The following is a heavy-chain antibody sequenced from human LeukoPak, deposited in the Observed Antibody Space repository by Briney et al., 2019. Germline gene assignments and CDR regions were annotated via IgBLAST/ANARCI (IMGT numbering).Heavy chain of an antibody. CDR2: ISSSSSYI. J-gene: IGHJ6*02. V-gene: IGHV3-21*01. CDR3: ARGSPYCSSTSCHYGMDV. D-gene: IGHD2-2*01. CDR1: GFTFRSYS. Sequence: GGSLRLSCAASGFTFRSYSMNWVRQAPGKGLEWVSSISSSSSYIYYAHSVKGRFTISRDNAKNSLYLQMNSLRAEDTAVYYCARGSPYCSSTSCHYGMDVWGQGTTVTVSS.